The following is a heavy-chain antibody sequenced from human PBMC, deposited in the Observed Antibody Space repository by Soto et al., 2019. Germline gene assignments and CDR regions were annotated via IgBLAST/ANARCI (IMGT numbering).Heavy chain of an antibody. CDR3: AIVCDPDYDRRGYNCWAWWYFEL. CDR1: GGTFSRFG. J-gene: IGHJ2*01. V-gene: IGHV1-69*01. D-gene: IGHD3-22*01. CDR2: IIPIFGTA. Sequence: QVQLVQSGAEVKKPGASVKVSCKASGGTFSRFGISWVRQAPGQGLEWMGGIIPIFGTANYARNFQDRVTLTADDSTRTPNMRRHSLRSADTGGYDCAIVCDPDYDRRGYNCWAWWYFELWGRGALVIVSS.